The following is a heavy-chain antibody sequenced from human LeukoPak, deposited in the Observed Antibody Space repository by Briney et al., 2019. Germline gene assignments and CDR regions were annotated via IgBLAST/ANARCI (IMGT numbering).Heavy chain of an antibody. J-gene: IGHJ4*02. CDR1: GGSISSSSYY. CDR2: IYYSGST. CDR3: ASLVRSGQYYFDY. Sequence: PSETLSLTCTVSGGSISSSSYYWGWIRQPPGKGLEWIGSIYYSGSTYYNPSPKSRVTISVDTSKNQFSLKLSSVTAADTAVYYCASLVRSGQYYFDYWGQGTLVTVSP. V-gene: IGHV4-39*07. D-gene: IGHD3-10*01.